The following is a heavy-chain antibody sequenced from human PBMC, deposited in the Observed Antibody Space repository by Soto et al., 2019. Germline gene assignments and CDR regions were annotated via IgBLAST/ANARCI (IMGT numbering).Heavy chain of an antibody. Sequence: QVQLQQWGAGLLKPSETLSLTCGVYVGSFSGYYWNWIRQPPGKGLECIGEINPSGGTNYNPSLKSRVTISADTSKNQFSLKLSSVTAADTAVYYCARVRASRGQRDLDFWGQGTLVTVSS. J-gene: IGHJ4*02. CDR3: ARVRASRGQRDLDF. D-gene: IGHD6-13*01. CDR2: INPSGGT. V-gene: IGHV4-34*01. CDR1: VGSFSGYY.